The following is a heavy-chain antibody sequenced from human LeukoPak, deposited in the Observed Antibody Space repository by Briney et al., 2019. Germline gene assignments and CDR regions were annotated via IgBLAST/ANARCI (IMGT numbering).Heavy chain of an antibody. CDR1: GGSISSYY. D-gene: IGHD6-13*01. Sequence: SETLSLTCTVSGGSISSYYWSWIRQPPGKGLEWIGYIYYSGSTNYNPSLKSRVTISVDTSKNQFSLELSSVTAADTAVYYCAREDGAAAFDAFDIWGQGTIVTVSS. V-gene: IGHV4-59*01. CDR3: AREDGAAAFDAFDI. J-gene: IGHJ3*02. CDR2: IYYSGST.